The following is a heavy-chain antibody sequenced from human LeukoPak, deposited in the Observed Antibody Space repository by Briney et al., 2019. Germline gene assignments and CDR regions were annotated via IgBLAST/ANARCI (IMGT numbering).Heavy chain of an antibody. CDR1: GFTFSSYA. J-gene: IGHJ4*02. Sequence: GGSLRLSCAASGFTFSSYAMHWVRQAPGKGLEWVAVISYDGSNKYYADSVKGRFTISRDNSKNTLYLQVNSLRAEDTAVYYCARTGPRGITMVRGVIFDYWGQGTLVTVSS. CDR2: ISYDGSNK. CDR3: ARTGPRGITMVRGVIFDY. V-gene: IGHV3-30-3*01. D-gene: IGHD3-10*01.